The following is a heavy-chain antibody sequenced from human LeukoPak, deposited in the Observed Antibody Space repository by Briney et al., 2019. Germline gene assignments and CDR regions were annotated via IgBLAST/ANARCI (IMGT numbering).Heavy chain of an antibody. V-gene: IGHV4-39*07. CDR1: GGSISSSSYY. CDR3: AREVYSSGWPYYFDY. Sequence: SETLSLTCTVSGGSISSSSYYWGWLRQPPGKGLEGIGSIYYSGSTYYNPSLKSRVTISVDTSKNQFSLKLSSVPAADTAVYYCAREVYSSGWPYYFDYWGQGTLVTVSS. D-gene: IGHD6-19*01. J-gene: IGHJ4*02. CDR2: IYYSGST.